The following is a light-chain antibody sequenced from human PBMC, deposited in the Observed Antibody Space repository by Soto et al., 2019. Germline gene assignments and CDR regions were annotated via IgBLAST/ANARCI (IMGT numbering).Light chain of an antibody. Sequence: EVMLTQSAGTLSLSPGERATLSCRASQSVSNNYLAWYQQKPGPAPRLLIYGASSRAAGGPDSSSSGSCAADFILISSRLEDEDVVTYYYLQYDGKPLTFGQVTKVDIK. V-gene: IGKV3-20*01. CDR3: LQYDGKPLT. CDR2: GAS. J-gene: IGKJ1*01. CDR1: QSVSNNY.